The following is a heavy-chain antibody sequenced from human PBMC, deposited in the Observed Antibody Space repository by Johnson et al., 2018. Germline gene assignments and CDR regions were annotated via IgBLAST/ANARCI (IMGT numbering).Heavy chain of an antibody. J-gene: IGHJ1*01. V-gene: IGHV3-48*02. CDR2: ISSSSSTI. CDR1: GFTFSSYS. D-gene: IGHD6-19*01. Sequence: VQLVQSGGGLVQPGGSLRLSCAASGFTFSSYSMNWVRQAPGKGLEWVSYISSSSSTIYYADSVKGRFTISRDNAKNSLYLQMNSLRDEDTAVYYCARNPGVIAVAPKFQHWGQGTLVTVSS. CDR3: ARNPGVIAVAPKFQH.